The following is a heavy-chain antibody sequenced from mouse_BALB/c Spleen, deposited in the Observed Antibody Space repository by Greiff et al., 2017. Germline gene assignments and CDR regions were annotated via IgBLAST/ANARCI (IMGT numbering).Heavy chain of an antibody. CDR1: GFTFSSYG. CDR3: ARDPDRSYYAMDY. V-gene: IGHV5-6-3*01. J-gene: IGHJ4*01. D-gene: IGHD2-14*01. CDR2: INSNGGST. Sequence: EVKLVESGGGLVQPGGSLKLSCAASGFTFSSYGMSWVRQTPDKRLELVATINSNGGSTYYPDSVKGRFTISRDNAKNTLYLQMSSLKSEDTAMYYCARDPDRSYYAMDYWGQGTSVTVSS.